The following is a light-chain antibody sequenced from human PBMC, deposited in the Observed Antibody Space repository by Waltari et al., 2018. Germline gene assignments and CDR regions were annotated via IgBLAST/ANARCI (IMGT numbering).Light chain of an antibody. Sequence: EIVLTQSPGTLSLSPGERATLSCRASPTVRTTYLAWYQQKPGQAPTTLIYGASSRATGIPDRFSGSGSGTDGSLTLSSLEPEDFAVYYCQQYDSSPLTFGGGTKVEIK. CDR1: PTVRTTY. V-gene: IGKV3-20*01. CDR3: QQYDSSPLT. CDR2: GAS. J-gene: IGKJ4*01.